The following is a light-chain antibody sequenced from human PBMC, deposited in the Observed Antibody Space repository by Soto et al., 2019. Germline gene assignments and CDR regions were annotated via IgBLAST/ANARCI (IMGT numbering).Light chain of an antibody. V-gene: IGLV2-8*01. Sequence: QSALTQPPSAFGSPGQSVTISCTGTSSDVGGYNYVSWYQQHPGKAPKVMIYEVSRRPSGVPDRFSGSKSGNTASLTVSGLQAEDEADYYCSSYAGSSYVFGTGTKLTVL. CDR3: SSYAGSSYV. CDR2: EVS. CDR1: SSDVGGYNY. J-gene: IGLJ1*01.